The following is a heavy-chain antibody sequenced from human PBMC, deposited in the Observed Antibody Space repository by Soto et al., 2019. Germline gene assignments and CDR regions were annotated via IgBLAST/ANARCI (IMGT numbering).Heavy chain of an antibody. CDR2: IYDSGNT. CDR3: ATCQLDESYYAMDI. V-gene: IGHV4-4*02. J-gene: IGHJ6*02. Sequence: SETLSLTCGVSGDSITTYKWWTWVRQTPGKGLEGIGEIYDSGNTRYNPSLKSRVTISKDTSKNELSLKLNSVTVADTAVYYCATCQLDESYYAMDIWGQGTTVTVSS. CDR1: GDSITTYKW. D-gene: IGHD1-1*01.